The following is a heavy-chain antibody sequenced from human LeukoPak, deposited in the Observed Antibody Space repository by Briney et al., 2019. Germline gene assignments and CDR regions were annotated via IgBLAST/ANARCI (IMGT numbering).Heavy chain of an antibody. CDR1: DGAIAGYS. D-gene: IGHD3-10*01. CDR3: VRGPYGSGISNWFDP. V-gene: IGHV4-59*01. J-gene: IGHJ5*02. CDR2: IYYSGDT. Sequence: SETLSLTCTVSDGAIAGYSWRWIRQAPGKGLEWIGYIYYSGDTNYNPSLQSRVTVSVDTSNNQFSLRLTSVSAADTAVYYCVRGPYGSGISNWFDPWGQGTQVIVSS.